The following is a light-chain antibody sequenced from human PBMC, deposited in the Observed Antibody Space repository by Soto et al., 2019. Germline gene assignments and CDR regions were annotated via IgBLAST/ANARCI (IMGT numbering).Light chain of an antibody. Sequence: EIVMTQSPATLSVSPGERATLSCRVSQSVSSNLAWYQQKPGQAPRLLIYGASTRATGIPARFSGSGSGTECTLTISSLQSEDFAVYYCQQYNNWPPYTFGQGTKLEIK. CDR3: QQYNNWPPYT. CDR2: GAS. J-gene: IGKJ2*01. CDR1: QSVSSN. V-gene: IGKV3-15*01.